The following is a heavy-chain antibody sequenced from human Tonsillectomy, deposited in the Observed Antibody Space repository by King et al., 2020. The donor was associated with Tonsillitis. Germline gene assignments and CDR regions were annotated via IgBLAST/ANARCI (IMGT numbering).Heavy chain of an antibody. Sequence: VQLVESGGGVVQPGGSLRLSCAAYGFTFSDYGIHWVRQAPGKGLEWVAVISYEGNNKYYTDSVKGRFTISKDNSKNTLYLQMNNLRAEDTAVYYCARNYYHSGGYSNGMDVWGQGTTVTVSS. V-gene: IGHV3-33*05. J-gene: IGHJ6*02. D-gene: IGHD3-22*01. CDR3: ARNYYHSGGYSNGMDV. CDR1: GFTFSDYG. CDR2: ISYEGNNK.